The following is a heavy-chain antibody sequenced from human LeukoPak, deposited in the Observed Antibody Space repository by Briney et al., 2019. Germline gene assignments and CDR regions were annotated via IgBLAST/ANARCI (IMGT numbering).Heavy chain of an antibody. CDR2: IYPGDSDT. J-gene: IGHJ4*02. CDR1: GSRFTHYW. Sequence: GESLKTSFQGSGSRFTHYWFGWGRQPPGKGLEWRGIIYPGDSDTSFRPSFPGQVTISAGKSISTAYRQWSRLKTSDTAMEYCAGHDGRVYSYTFDDWGQGTLVTVCS. CDR3: AGHDGRVYSYTFDD. D-gene: IGHD5-18*01. V-gene: IGHV5-51*01.